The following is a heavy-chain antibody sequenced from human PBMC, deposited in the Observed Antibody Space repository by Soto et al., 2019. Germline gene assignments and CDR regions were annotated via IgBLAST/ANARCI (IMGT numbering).Heavy chain of an antibody. J-gene: IGHJ4*02. D-gene: IGHD3-22*01. Sequence: GGSLRLSCAAYAFAFTDSYISWIRRAPGKGLEWVSYISSSGDIIYYAGSVKGRFTISRDNAKNSLYLQMNSLRAEDTAVYYCASDLSYYDSSGYFDYWGQGTLVTVSS. CDR3: ASDLSYYDSSGYFDY. CDR2: ISSSGDII. CDR1: AFAFTDSY. V-gene: IGHV3-11*01.